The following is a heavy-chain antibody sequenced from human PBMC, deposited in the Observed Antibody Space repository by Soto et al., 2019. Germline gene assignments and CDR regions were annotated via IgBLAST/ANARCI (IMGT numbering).Heavy chain of an antibody. CDR3: AREIAARPTYYYYMDV. CDR2: IIPILGIA. CDR1: GGTFSSYT. V-gene: IGHV1-69*04. D-gene: IGHD6-6*01. J-gene: IGHJ6*03. Sequence: SVKVSCKASGGTFSSYTISWVRQAPGQGLEWMGRIIPILGIANYAQKFQGRVTITADKSTSTAYMELSSLRSEDTAVYYCAREIAARPTYYYYMDVWGKGTTVTVSS.